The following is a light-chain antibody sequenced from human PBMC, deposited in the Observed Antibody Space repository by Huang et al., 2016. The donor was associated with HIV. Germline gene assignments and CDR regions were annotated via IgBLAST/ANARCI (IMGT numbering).Light chain of an antibody. Sequence: DIVMTQSPDSLAVSLGERATINCKSSQSVLYSSNNNHSFAWYEQKPGQPPKLLIYWASTRESGVPDRFSGSGSGTDFTLTISSLQAEDVAVYYCQQYYSTPYTFGQGTKLEIK. CDR1: QSVLYSSNNNHS. V-gene: IGKV4-1*01. CDR2: WAS. CDR3: QQYYSTPYT. J-gene: IGKJ2*01.